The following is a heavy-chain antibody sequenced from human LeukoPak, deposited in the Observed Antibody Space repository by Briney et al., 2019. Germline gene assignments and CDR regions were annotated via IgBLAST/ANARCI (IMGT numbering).Heavy chain of an antibody. CDR2: ISGSGGST. Sequence: GGSLRLSCAASGFTFSSYSMNWVRQAPGKGLEWVSGISGSGGSTYYADSVKGRFTISRDNSKNTLYLQMNSLRAEDTAVYYCAAIAVADTDDYWGQGTLVTVSS. D-gene: IGHD6-19*01. CDR3: AAIAVADTDDY. CDR1: GFTFSSYS. J-gene: IGHJ4*02. V-gene: IGHV3-23*01.